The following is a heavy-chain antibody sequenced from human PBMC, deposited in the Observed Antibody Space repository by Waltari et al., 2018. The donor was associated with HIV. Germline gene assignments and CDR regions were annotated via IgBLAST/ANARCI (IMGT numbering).Heavy chain of an antibody. CDR1: GYTFTGYY. V-gene: IGHV1-2*02. CDR2: INPNSGGT. D-gene: IGHD3-3*01. Sequence: QVQLVQSGAEVKKPGASVKVSCKASGYTFTGYYMHWVRQAPGQGLEWMGWINPNSGGTNYAQKFQGRVTMTRDTSISTAYMELSRLRSDDTAVYYCARVSGYDFWSGNISGYWGQGTLVTVSS. J-gene: IGHJ4*02. CDR3: ARVSGYDFWSGNISGY.